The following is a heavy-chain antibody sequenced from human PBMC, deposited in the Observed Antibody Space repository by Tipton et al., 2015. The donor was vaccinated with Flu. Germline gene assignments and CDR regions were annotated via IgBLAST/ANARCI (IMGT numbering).Heavy chain of an antibody. V-gene: IGHV4-39*07. CDR2: ISYSGST. J-gene: IGHJ4*02. D-gene: IGHD5-24*01. CDR1: GGSISSSDYY. Sequence: TLSLTCTVSGGSISSSDYYWGWIRQPPGKGLEWIGSISYSGSTYYNPSLKSRVTISVDTSKNQFSLKLSSVTAADTAVYYCATSGWRDPRGSSDFWSQGTLVTVSS. CDR3: ATSGWRDPRGSSDF.